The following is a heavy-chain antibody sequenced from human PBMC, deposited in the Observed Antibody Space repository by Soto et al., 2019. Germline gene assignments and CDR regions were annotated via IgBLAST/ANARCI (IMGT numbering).Heavy chain of an antibody. CDR2: IYYRGAT. J-gene: IGHJ3*02. CDR3: ARDRRQHLEPASFEI. Sequence: QVQLQESGPGLVTPSQTLSLTCTLSGDSISSGGYYWTWIRQHPGKGLEWIGGIYYRGATYYSPSLKSRVIISVDTSANPFSLKLYSVTAADTAVYYCARDRRQHLEPASFEIWGQGTMVTVSS. D-gene: IGHD6-13*01. V-gene: IGHV4-31*03. CDR1: GDSISSGGYY.